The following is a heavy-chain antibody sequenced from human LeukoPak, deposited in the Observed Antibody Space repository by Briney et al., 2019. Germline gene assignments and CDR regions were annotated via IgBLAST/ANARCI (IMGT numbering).Heavy chain of an antibody. V-gene: IGHV1-2*02. CDR3: ARAAVITGSTETFDP. Sequence: ASVKVSCKASGYTLTDYYMRWVRQAPGQGLEWMGWINPNNGGTNYAQKFQGRVTMSRDRTTSVAYMELSRLRSDDTAVYYCARAAVITGSTETFDPWGQGTLVTVSS. D-gene: IGHD4-11*01. J-gene: IGHJ5*02. CDR1: GYTLTDYY. CDR2: INPNNGGT.